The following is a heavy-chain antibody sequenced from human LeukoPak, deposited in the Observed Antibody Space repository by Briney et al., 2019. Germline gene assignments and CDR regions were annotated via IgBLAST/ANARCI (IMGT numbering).Heavy chain of an antibody. Sequence: PSQTLSLTCTVSGGSVSSGSYSWTWIRQTAGKGLEWIGRIYFSGTTNYNPSLNSRVTISLDTSKNQFSLKLSSVSAADTAVYYCARGRTADYYQYYMDVWGTGTTVTVSS. J-gene: IGHJ6*03. CDR1: GGSVSSGSYS. D-gene: IGHD5-18*01. CDR2: IYFSGTT. CDR3: ARGRTADYYQYYMDV. V-gene: IGHV4-61*02.